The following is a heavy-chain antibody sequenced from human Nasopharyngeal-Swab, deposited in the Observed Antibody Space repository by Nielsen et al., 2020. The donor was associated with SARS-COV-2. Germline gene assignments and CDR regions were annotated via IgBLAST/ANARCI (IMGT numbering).Heavy chain of an antibody. CDR3: ATDCSSTTCYTGTRLGFDI. CDR1: GYSTSSGYY. CDR2: IYHSGST. V-gene: IGHV4-38-2*01. J-gene: IGHJ3*02. Sequence: SETLSLTCAVSGYSTSSGYYWGWIRQPPEKGLEWIGSIYHSGSTYYNPSLKSRVTISVDTSTNQFSLKLTSVTAADTAVYYCATDCSSTTCYTGTRLGFDIWGQGTMVTVSS. D-gene: IGHD2-2*02.